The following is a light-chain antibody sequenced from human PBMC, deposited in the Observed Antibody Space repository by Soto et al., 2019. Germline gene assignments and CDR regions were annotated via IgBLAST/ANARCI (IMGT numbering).Light chain of an antibody. V-gene: IGLV2-14*01. CDR3: SSYTSSSTLYV. J-gene: IGLJ1*01. CDR1: SSDVGGYNY. Sequence: QSVLTQPASVSGSSGQSITISCTGTSSDVGGYNYVSWYQQHPGKAPKLMIYDVSNRPPGVSNRFSGSKSGNTASLTISGLQAEDEADYYCSSYTSSSTLYVFGTGTKVTVL. CDR2: DVS.